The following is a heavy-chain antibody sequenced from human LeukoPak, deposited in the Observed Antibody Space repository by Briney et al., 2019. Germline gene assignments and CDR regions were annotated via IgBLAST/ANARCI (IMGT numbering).Heavy chain of an antibody. CDR1: GYTFTGYY. V-gene: IGHV1-2*02. CDR3: ASGPYFSYDSSGFDY. Sequence: GASVKVSCKASGYTFTGYYMHWVRQAPGQGLEWMGWINPNSGGTNYAQKFQGRVTMTRDTSISTAYMELSRLRSDDTAVYHCASGPYFSYDSSGFDYWGQGTLVTVSS. CDR2: INPNSGGT. D-gene: IGHD3-22*01. J-gene: IGHJ4*02.